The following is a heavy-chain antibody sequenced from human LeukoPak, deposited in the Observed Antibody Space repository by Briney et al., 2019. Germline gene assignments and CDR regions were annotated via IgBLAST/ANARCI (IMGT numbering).Heavy chain of an antibody. CDR2: IRNRARGYTT. D-gene: IGHD3-22*01. Sequence: GGSLRLSCVASGSTFSDHYMDWVRQAPGKGLEWVARIRNRARGYTTDYAASAKGRFTISRDDSEGSLYLQMNSLQTEDTAVYYCATETKDSSAYYYFDYWGQGALVTVTS. CDR1: GSTFSDHY. V-gene: IGHV3-72*01. CDR3: ATETKDSSAYYYFDY. J-gene: IGHJ4*02.